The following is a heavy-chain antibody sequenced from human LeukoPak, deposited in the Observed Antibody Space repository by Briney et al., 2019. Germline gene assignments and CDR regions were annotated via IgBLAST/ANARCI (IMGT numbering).Heavy chain of an antibody. J-gene: IGHJ6*03. V-gene: IGHV3-11*01. Sequence: GGSLRLSCAASGFTFSDYYMNWIRQAPGSGLEWISFISGSGDTIYYADSVKGRFTISRDNAKNALYLQMNSLRAEDSAVYYCARRTYYNFWSGYPTSYYYYYMDVWGKGTMVTVSS. CDR1: GFTFSDYY. D-gene: IGHD3-3*01. CDR3: ARRTYYNFWSGYPTSYYYYYMDV. CDR2: ISGSGDTI.